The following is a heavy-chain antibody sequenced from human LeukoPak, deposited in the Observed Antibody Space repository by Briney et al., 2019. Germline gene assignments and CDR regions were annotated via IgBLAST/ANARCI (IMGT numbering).Heavy chain of an antibody. Sequence: ASVKVSCKASGYTFTGYYMHWVRQAPGQGPEWMGWINPNSGGTNYAQKFQGRVTMTRDTSISTAYMELSRLRSDDTAVYYCARGALITKLPGKEGYWGQGTLVTVSS. CDR1: GYTFTGYY. D-gene: IGHD3-22*01. J-gene: IGHJ4*02. CDR2: INPNSGGT. CDR3: ARGALITKLPGKEGY. V-gene: IGHV1-2*02.